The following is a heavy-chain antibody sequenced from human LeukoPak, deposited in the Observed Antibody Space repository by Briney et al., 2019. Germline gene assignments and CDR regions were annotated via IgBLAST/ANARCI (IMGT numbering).Heavy chain of an antibody. CDR3: AKPYYYGSRSYMDY. V-gene: IGHV3-30*18. Sequence: PGRSLRLSCAASGFTFSSYGMHWVRQAPGKGLEWVAVISYDGSNTYYTDSVKGRFTISRDTSKNMLYLQMNSLRAEDTAVYYCAKPYYYGSRSYMDYWGQGTLVTVSS. CDR2: ISYDGSNT. J-gene: IGHJ4*02. CDR1: GFTFSSYG. D-gene: IGHD3-10*01.